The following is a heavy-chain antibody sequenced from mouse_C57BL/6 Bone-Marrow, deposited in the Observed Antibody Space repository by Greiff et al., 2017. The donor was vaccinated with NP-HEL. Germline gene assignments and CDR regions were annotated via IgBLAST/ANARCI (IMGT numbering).Heavy chain of an antibody. CDR1: GYAFSSSW. J-gene: IGHJ2*01. Sequence: QVQLKESGPELVKPGASVKISCKASGYAFSSSWMNWVKQRPGKGLEWIGRLYPGDGDTNYNGKFKGKATLTADNSSSTAYMQLSSLTSEDSAVYFCARSTVVATQWNYFDYWGQGTTLTVSS. CDR3: ARSTVVATQWNYFDY. CDR2: LYPGDGDT. D-gene: IGHD1-1*01. V-gene: IGHV1-82*01.